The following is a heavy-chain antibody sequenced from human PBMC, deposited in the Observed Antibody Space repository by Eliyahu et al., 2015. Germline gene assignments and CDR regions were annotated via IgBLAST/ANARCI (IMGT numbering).Heavy chain of an antibody. D-gene: IGHD3-10*01. V-gene: IGHV3-43*01. J-gene: IGHJ4*02. CDR2: ISWDGGST. CDR3: AKVDSMVRGALWGHFDY. CDR1: GFTFXXYP. Sequence: EVQLVESGGVVVQPGXSLXLSCAASGFTFXXYPMHWVRQAPGKGLEWVSLISWDGGSTYYADSXKGRFTIXRDNSKNSLYLQMNSLRTEDTALYYCAKVDSMVRGALWGHFDYWGQGTLVTVSS.